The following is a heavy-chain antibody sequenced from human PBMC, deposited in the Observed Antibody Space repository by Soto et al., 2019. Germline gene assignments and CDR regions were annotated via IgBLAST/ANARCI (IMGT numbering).Heavy chain of an antibody. Sequence: ASVKVSCKASGGSFSSYTISWVRQAPGQGLEWMGGIIPIFETANYAQKFQGRVTITADESTSTVYMELNSLRSEDTAVYYCASRDDSSGFFDYWGQGTLVTVSS. V-gene: IGHV1-69*13. J-gene: IGHJ4*02. CDR1: GGSFSSYT. D-gene: IGHD3-22*01. CDR2: IIPIFETA. CDR3: ASRDDSSGFFDY.